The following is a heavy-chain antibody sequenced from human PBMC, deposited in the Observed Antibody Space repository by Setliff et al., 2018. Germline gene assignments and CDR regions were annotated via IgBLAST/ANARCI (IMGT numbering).Heavy chain of an antibody. Sequence: SETLSLTCTDSGGSISSYYWSWIRQPPGKGLEWIGYIYTSGSTNYNPSLKSRVTISVDTSKNQFSLKLSSVTAADTAVYYCARESGARRVSYYFDYWGQGTLVTVSS. V-gene: IGHV4-4*08. D-gene: IGHD1-26*01. CDR1: GGSISSYY. J-gene: IGHJ4*02. CDR2: IYTSGST. CDR3: ARESGARRVSYYFDY.